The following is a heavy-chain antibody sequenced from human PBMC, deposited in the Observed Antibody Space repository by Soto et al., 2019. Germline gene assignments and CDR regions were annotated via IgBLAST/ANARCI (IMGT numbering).Heavy chain of an antibody. CDR1: GFTFSSYA. V-gene: IGHV3-23*01. CDR3: AKDRGLHYSSGSFDY. Sequence: EVQLLESGGGLVQPGGSLRLSCAASGFTFSSYAMSWVRQAPGKGLEWVSAISGSGGSTCYADSVKGRFTISRDNSKNTLYLQMNSLRAEDTAVYYCAKDRGLHYSSGSFDYWGQGTLVTVSS. D-gene: IGHD6-19*01. CDR2: ISGSGGST. J-gene: IGHJ4*02.